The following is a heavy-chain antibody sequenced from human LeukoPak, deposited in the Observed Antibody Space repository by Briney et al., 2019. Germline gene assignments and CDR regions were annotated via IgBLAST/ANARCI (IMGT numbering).Heavy chain of an antibody. J-gene: IGHJ3*02. D-gene: IGHD3-22*01. CDR1: GFTFSSYS. Sequence: GGSLRLSCAASGFTFSSYSMNWVRQAPGKGLEWVAVISYDGSNKYYADSVKGRFTISRDNSKNTLYLQMNSLRAEDTAVYYCARGYYDSSYDAFDIWGQGTMVTVSS. V-gene: IGHV3-30*03. CDR2: ISYDGSNK. CDR3: ARGYYDSSYDAFDI.